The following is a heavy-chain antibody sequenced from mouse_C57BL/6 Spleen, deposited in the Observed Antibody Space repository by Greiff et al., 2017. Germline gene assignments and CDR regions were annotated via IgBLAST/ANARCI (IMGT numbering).Heavy chain of an antibody. CDR3: ASYGSSYWYFDV. Sequence: VQLQQPGAELVKPGASVKLSCKASGYTFTSYWMHWVKQRPGRGLEWIGRIDPNSGGTKYNEKFKSKATLTVDKPASTADMQLSSLTSEDSAVYYCASYGSSYWYFDVWGTGTTVTVSS. CDR1: GYTFTSYW. V-gene: IGHV1-72*01. D-gene: IGHD1-1*01. CDR2: IDPNSGGT. J-gene: IGHJ1*03.